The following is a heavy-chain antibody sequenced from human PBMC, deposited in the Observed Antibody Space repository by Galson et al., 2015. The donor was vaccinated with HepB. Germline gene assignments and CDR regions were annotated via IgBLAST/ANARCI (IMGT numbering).Heavy chain of an antibody. J-gene: IGHJ4*02. CDR1: GFTFSSYA. V-gene: IGHV3-64D*06. D-gene: IGHD5-12*01. CDR2: ISSHGDST. Sequence: SLRLSCAASGFTFSSYAMHWVHQAAGKGLDFVSAISSHGDSTYYADSVKGRFTISRDNSKNTLYLQMGSLRAEDTALYYCVKCQQGYSGYDYLDYWGQGTLVTVSS. CDR3: VKCQQGYSGYDYLDY.